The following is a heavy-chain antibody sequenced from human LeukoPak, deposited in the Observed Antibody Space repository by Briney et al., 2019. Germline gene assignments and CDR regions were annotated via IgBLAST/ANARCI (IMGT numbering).Heavy chain of an antibody. V-gene: IGHV3-20*04. CDR1: GFTFDAYA. D-gene: IGHD3-3*02. J-gene: IGHJ3*02. CDR3: ARDHFRAVDAFDT. Sequence: PGGSLRLSCAASGFTFDAYAMSWVRQAPGKGLERVSGINWNGGRTGYADSVKGRFTISRDNAENSLHLQMNSLRAEDTALYYCARDHFRAVDAFDTWGQGTMVTVSS. CDR2: INWNGGRT.